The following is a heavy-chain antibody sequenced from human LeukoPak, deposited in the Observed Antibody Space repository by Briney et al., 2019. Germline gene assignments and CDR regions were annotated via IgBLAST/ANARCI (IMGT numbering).Heavy chain of an antibody. Sequence: PSETLSLTCAVYGGSFSGYYWSWLRQPPGKGLEWIGDISHSGSTNYNPSLKSRVTISVDTSKNQFSLKLSSVTAADTAVYYCARRDYYDSSGPHFDYYFDYWGQGTLVTVSS. J-gene: IGHJ4*02. CDR1: GGSFSGYY. CDR2: ISHSGST. CDR3: ARRDYYDSSGPHFDYYFDY. V-gene: IGHV4-34*01. D-gene: IGHD3-22*01.